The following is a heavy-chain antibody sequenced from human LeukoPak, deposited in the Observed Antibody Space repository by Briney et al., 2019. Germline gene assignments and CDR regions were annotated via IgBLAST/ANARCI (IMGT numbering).Heavy chain of an antibody. CDR2: IYSGGST. D-gene: IGHD5-12*01. CDR3: ARGISGYEWYAFDI. Sequence: GESLKISCAASGFTVSSNYMSWVRRAPGKGLEWVSVIYSGGSTYYADSVKGRFTISRDNSKNTLYLQMNSLRAEDTAVYYCARGISGYEWYAFDIWGQGTMVTVSS. CDR1: GFTVSSNY. J-gene: IGHJ3*02. V-gene: IGHV3-53*01.